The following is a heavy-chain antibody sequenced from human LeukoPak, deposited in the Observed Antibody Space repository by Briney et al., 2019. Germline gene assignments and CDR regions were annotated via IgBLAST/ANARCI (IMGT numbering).Heavy chain of an antibody. CDR3: AKAHPDYYGSGSYFPRSLDY. Sequence: GGSLGLSCAASGFTFSSYAMSWVRQAPGKGLEWVSAISGSGGSTYYADSVKGRFTISRDNSKNTLYLQMNSLRAEDTAVYYCAKAHPDYYGSGSYFPRSLDYWGQGTLVTVSS. V-gene: IGHV3-23*01. CDR2: ISGSGGST. CDR1: GFTFSSYA. J-gene: IGHJ4*02. D-gene: IGHD3-10*01.